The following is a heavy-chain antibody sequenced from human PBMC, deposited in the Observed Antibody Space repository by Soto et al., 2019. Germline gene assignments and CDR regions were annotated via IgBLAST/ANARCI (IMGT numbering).Heavy chain of an antibody. Sequence: GGSLRLSCAASGFTFSHYGLHWVRQAPGKGLEWVAFISNDGNKIFHGDSVMGRFTISRDNSKNTLYLQMNSLRLEDTALYYCAKDRIGYDSPSSGYYFGMDVWGQGTTVTVSS. CDR3: AKDRIGYDSPSSGYYFGMDV. CDR2: ISNDGNKI. V-gene: IGHV3-30*18. D-gene: IGHD2-2*01. CDR1: GFTFSHYG. J-gene: IGHJ6*02.